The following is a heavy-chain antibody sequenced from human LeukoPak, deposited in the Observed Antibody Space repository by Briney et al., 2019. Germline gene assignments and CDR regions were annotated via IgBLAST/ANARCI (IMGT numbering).Heavy chain of an antibody. J-gene: IGHJ4*02. CDR1: AFTFSTSA. CDR3: AKQRSEVPVAASNY. Sequence: WGSLSRSSAASAFTFSTSAMSWVRQAPGKGLVWVSGISGSGDSTYYVDSVKGRFTISRDNSKSTLYLHMNSLRAEDTAIYYCAKQRSEVPVAASNYWGQGTLVTVSS. D-gene: IGHD2-2*01. V-gene: IGHV3-23*01. CDR2: ISGSGDST.